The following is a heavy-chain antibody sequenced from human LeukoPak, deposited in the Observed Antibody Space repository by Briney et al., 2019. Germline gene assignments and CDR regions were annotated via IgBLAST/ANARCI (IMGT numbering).Heavy chain of an antibody. CDR3: ARGIVVVPAAIEWFDP. J-gene: IGHJ5*02. D-gene: IGHD2-2*02. V-gene: IGHV4-61*02. Sequence: SQTLSLTCTVSGGSISSGSYYGSWIRQPAGTGREWFGRIYTSGSTNYNPSLKSRVTISVDTSKNQFSLKLSSVTAADTAVYYCARGIVVVPAAIEWFDPWGQGTLVTVSS. CDR1: GGSISSGSYY. CDR2: IYTSGST.